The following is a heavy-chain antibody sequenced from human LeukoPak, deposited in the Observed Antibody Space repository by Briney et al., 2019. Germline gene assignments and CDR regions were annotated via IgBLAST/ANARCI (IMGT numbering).Heavy chain of an antibody. CDR1: GGTFSSYA. D-gene: IGHD2-15*01. Sequence: SVKVSCKASGGTFSSYAISWVRQAPGQGLEWMGGIIPIFGTANYARKFQGRVTITADKSTSTAYMELSSLRSEDTAVYYCARDHCSGGSCYSNWFDPWGQGTLVTVSS. V-gene: IGHV1-69*06. CDR2: IIPIFGTA. CDR3: ARDHCSGGSCYSNWFDP. J-gene: IGHJ5*02.